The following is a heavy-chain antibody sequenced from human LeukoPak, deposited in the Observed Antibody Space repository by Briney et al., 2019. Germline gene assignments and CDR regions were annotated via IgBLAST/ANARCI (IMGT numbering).Heavy chain of an antibody. D-gene: IGHD3-22*01. Sequence: PGGSLRPSCAASGFTFSRYSMNWVRQAPGKGLEWVSSISSSRSYIYYADSVKGRVTISRDNAKNSLYLQMNSLRAEDTAVYYCARDSSGYYDFDYWGQGTLVTVSS. CDR3: ARDSSGYYDFDY. CDR1: GFTFSRYS. CDR2: ISSSRSYI. J-gene: IGHJ4*02. V-gene: IGHV3-21*01.